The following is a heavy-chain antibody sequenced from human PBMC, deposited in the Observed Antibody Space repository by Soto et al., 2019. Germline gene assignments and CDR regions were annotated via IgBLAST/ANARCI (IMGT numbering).Heavy chain of an antibody. J-gene: IGHJ3*01. V-gene: IGHV3-23*01. CDR2: IGGRGNSA. D-gene: IGHD6-19*01. CDR3: VREGSPYFDF. Sequence: GGSXRLSCASSGFIFTNYAVDWVRQAPGKGLEWVSVIGGRGNSAYYADSVQGRFKISRDNSKKTMSLQMSSLTADDKAIYYCVREGSPYFDFWGPGTMVTV. CDR1: GFIFTNYA.